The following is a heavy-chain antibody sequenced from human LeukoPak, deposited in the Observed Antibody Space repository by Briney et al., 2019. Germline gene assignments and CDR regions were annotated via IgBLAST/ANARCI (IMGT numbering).Heavy chain of an antibody. CDR1: GGSFSGYY. J-gene: IGHJ4*02. D-gene: IGHD5-12*01. V-gene: IGHV4-34*01. CDR3: ARGRVATFGY. Sequence: PSETLSLTCAVYGGSFSGYYWSWIRHPPGKGLEWIGEINHSGSTNYNPSLKSRVTISVDTSKNQFSLKLSSVTAADTAVYYCARGRVATFGYWGQGTLVTVSS. CDR2: INHSGST.